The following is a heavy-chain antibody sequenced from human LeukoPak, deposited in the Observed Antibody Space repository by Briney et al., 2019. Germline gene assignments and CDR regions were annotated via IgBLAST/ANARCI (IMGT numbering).Heavy chain of an antibody. CDR1: GGSISSSSYY. J-gene: IGHJ5*02. D-gene: IGHD2-2*01. CDR2: IYYSGST. V-gene: IGHV4-39*07. Sequence: SETLSLTCTVSGGSISSSSYYWGWIRQPPGKGLEWMGGIYYSGSTYYNPSLKSRVTISVDTSKNQFSLKLSSVTAADTAVYYYARVIVCSSTSCCSGTNWFDPWGQGTLVTVSS. CDR3: ARVIVCSSTSCCSGTNWFDP.